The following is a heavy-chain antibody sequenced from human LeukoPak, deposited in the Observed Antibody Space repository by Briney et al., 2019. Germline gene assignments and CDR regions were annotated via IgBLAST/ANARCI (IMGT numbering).Heavy chain of an antibody. D-gene: IGHD3-3*01. CDR2: ISHTGSYI. J-gene: IGHJ4*02. CDR3: ARDIYDRCFDY. CDR1: GFTFATYS. Sequence: GGSLRLSCAASGFTFATYSMNWIRQAPGKGLEWVSSISHTGSYIYYADSMRGRFTTSRDNAKNSLYLHMDSLRAEDTAVYYCARDIYDRCFDYWGQGTLVTVSS. V-gene: IGHV3-21*01.